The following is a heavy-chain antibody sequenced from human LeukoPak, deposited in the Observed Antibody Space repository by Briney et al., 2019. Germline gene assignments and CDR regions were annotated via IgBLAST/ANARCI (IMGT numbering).Heavy chain of an antibody. D-gene: IGHD3-3*01. Sequence: GESLKISCKGSGYSFTSYWISWVRQMPGKGLEWMGRIDLSDSYTNYSPSFQGHVTISADKSISTAYLQWSSLKASDTAMYYCARHGTRYYDFWSGYFDYWGQGTLVTVSS. J-gene: IGHJ4*02. CDR3: ARHGTRYYDFWSGYFDY. CDR2: IDLSDSYT. V-gene: IGHV5-10-1*01. CDR1: GYSFTSYW.